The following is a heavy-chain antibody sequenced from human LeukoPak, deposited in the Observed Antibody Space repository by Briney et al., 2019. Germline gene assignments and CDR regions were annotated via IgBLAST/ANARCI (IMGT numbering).Heavy chain of an antibody. CDR3: ARGSCGYGDCYRALNI. D-gene: IGHD2-21*02. CDR2: IHTAGDT. V-gene: IGHV3-13*01. CDR1: GFTFNNYD. Sequence: PGRSLRLSCAASGFTFNNYDMHWVRQTTGEGLEWVSSIHTAGDTHYSGSAKGRFIISRENVKNSLYLQMNSLRAEDTAVYYCARGSCGYGDCYRALNIWGQGTMVTVSS. J-gene: IGHJ3*02.